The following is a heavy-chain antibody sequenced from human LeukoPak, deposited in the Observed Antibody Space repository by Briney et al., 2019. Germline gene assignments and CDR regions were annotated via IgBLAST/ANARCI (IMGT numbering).Heavy chain of an antibody. D-gene: IGHD3-22*01. J-gene: IGHJ1*01. CDR1: GFTFSNFG. CDR2: ISGSAGST. CDR3: VVGDYYDSSGYYRAFQH. Sequence: PGGSLRLSCTASGFTFSNFGMSWVRQAPGKGLEWVSTISGSAGSTHYADSVKGRFTISRDNAKNSLYLQMNSLRAEDTAVYYCVVGDYYDSSGYYRAFQHWGQGTLVTVSS. V-gene: IGHV3-23*01.